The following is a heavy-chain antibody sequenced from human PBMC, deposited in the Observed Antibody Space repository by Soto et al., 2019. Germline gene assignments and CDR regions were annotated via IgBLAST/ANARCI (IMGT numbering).Heavy chain of an antibody. D-gene: IGHD2-2*01. CDR3: ARGRGYQLLSRFDP. CDR1: GCSISSGDYY. V-gene: IGHV4-30-4*01. J-gene: IGHJ5*02. CDR2: IYYSGST. Sequence: SETLSLPCPVSGCSISSGDYYWSWIRQPPGKGLEWIGYIYYSGSTYYSPSLKSRVTISVDTSKNQFSLKLSSVTAADTAVYYCARGRGYQLLSRFDPWGQGTLVTVSS.